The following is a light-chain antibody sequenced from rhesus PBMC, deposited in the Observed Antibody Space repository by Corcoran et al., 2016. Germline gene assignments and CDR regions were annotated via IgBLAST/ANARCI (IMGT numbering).Light chain of an antibody. CDR3: QQSSSFPFT. Sequence: EIVLTQSPAYQSVTLKEKVTITGQASQNIGSSLHWYQQKPDQFPNLLINYGSQSILGFPPRSIGSGSGTDFTLTINSLGADVSAASYCQQSSSFPFTFGPGAKLDIK. V-gene: IGKV6-55*01. J-gene: IGKJ3*01. CDR1: QNIGSS. CDR2: YGS.